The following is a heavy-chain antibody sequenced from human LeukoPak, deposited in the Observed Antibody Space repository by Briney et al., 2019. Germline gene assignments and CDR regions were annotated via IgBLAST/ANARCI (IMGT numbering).Heavy chain of an antibody. Sequence: ASVKVSCKASGGTFSSYAISWVRQTPGQGLEWMGRIIPILGIANYAQKFQGRVTITADKSTSTAYMELSSLRSEDTAVYYCAREGIRYSGYDLARGAFDIWGQGTMVTVSS. CDR1: GGTFSSYA. CDR3: AREGIRYSGYDLARGAFDI. CDR2: IIPILGIA. V-gene: IGHV1-69*04. D-gene: IGHD5-12*01. J-gene: IGHJ3*02.